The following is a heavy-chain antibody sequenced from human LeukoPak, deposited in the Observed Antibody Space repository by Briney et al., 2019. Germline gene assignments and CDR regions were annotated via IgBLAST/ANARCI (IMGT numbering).Heavy chain of an antibody. CDR3: ARDWLQLWLYGMDV. J-gene: IGHJ6*04. CDR2: ISAYNGNT. Sequence: GASVKVSCKASGYTFTSYGISWVRQAPGQGLEWMGWISAYNGNTNYARKLQGRVTMTTDTSTSTAYMELRSLRSDDTAVYYCARDWLQLWLYGMDVWGKGTTVTVSS. CDR1: GYTFTSYG. V-gene: IGHV1-18*04. D-gene: IGHD5-18*01.